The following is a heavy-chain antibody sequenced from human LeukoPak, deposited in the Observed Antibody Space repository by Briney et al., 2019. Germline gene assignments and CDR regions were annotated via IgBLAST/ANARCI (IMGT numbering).Heavy chain of an antibody. CDR1: GFTFSSYA. D-gene: IGHD2-15*01. CDR2: ISGSGGST. V-gene: IGHV3-23*01. Sequence: PGGSLRLSCAASGFTFSSYAMSWVRQAPGKGLEWVSAISGSGGSTYYADSVKGRFTISRDNSKNTLYLQMNSLRAEDTAVYYCAKDRGQWWGLVRPDFDYWGQGTLVTVSS. J-gene: IGHJ4*02. CDR3: AKDRGQWWGLVRPDFDY.